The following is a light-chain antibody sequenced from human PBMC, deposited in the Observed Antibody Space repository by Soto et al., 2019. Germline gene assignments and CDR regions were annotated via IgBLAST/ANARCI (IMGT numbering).Light chain of an antibody. V-gene: IGKV3-11*01. CDR3: QQRSNWPLT. CDR1: QSVSSY. Sequence: EIVLTQSPATLSLSPGERATLSCRASQSVSSYLAWYQQKPGQAPRLLIYDASNRATGIPARFSGGGSGTYFTLTISSLEPEDFAVYYCQQRSNWPLTFGGGTKVEIK. CDR2: DAS. J-gene: IGKJ4*01.